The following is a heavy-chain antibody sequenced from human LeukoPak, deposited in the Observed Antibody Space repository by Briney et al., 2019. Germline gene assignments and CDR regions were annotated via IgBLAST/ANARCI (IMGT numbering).Heavy chain of an antibody. D-gene: IGHD2-21*01. Sequence: GGSLRLSCAASGFSFNTYGMSWVRQAPGKGLEWVSAISASGGGTYYADSVKGRFTVSRDNSRSTLFLQMNSLRAEDTAVYYCAKVLSGGDTYYYYYYGMDVWGQGTTVTVSS. J-gene: IGHJ6*02. CDR3: AKVLSGGDTYYYYYYGMDV. CDR1: GFSFNTYG. CDR2: ISASGGGT. V-gene: IGHV3-23*01.